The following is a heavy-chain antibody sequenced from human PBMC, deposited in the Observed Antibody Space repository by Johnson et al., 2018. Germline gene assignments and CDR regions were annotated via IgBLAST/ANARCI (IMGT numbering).Heavy chain of an antibody. J-gene: IGHJ6*02. D-gene: IGHD4-11*01. CDR1: GLIFSGYG. Sequence: QLVQSGGGVVQAGRSLRLSCAASGLIFSGYGMHWVRQAPGTGLEWVAVMSNDGDKKYYADCVKGLFSISRDNSKNTLYLQMNSLRAEDTAVYCCARGDYSNHYYYYGMDVWGQGTTVTVSS. V-gene: IGHV3-30*03. CDR3: ARGDYSNHYYYYGMDV. CDR2: MSNDGDKK.